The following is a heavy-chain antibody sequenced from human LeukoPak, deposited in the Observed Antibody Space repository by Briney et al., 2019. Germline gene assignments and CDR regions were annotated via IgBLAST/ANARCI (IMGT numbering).Heavy chain of an antibody. CDR1: GGSFSGYY. CDR3: AREGLTDLYYFDY. V-gene: IGHV4-34*01. Sequence: SETLSLTCAVYGGSFSGYYWSWIRQPPGKGLEWIGEINHSGSTNYNPSLKSRVTISVDTSKNQFSLKLSSVTAADTAVYYCAREGLTDLYYFDYWGQGTLVTVSS. J-gene: IGHJ4*02. CDR2: INHSGST. D-gene: IGHD1-20*01.